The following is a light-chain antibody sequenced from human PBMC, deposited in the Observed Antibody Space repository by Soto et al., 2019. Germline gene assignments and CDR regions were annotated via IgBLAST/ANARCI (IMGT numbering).Light chain of an antibody. CDR3: SSYTGISTEI. CDR1: SSDVGGYDY. V-gene: IGLV2-14*03. CDR2: DVS. J-gene: IGLJ2*01. Sequence: QSALTQPASVSGSPGQSITISCTGTSSDVGGYDYVSWFQQHQGKAPKLMIYDVSNRPSGVSDRFSGSKSGDTASLTISGLQPEDEGDYYCSSYTGISTEIFGGGTKVTVL.